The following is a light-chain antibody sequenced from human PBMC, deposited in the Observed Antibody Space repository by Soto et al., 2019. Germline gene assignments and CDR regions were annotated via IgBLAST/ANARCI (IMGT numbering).Light chain of an antibody. J-gene: IGLJ2*01. CDR2: SNT. CDR3: AAWDDSLNGVV. V-gene: IGLV1-44*01. CDR1: SSNIGSHT. Sequence: QSVLTQPPSASGTPGQTIAISCSGGSSNIGSHTVNWYQQLPGTAPRLLIYSNTQRPSGVPEHFSCSKSGTSASLAISGLQSEYEGDYYCAAWDDSLNGVVFGGGTTVTVL.